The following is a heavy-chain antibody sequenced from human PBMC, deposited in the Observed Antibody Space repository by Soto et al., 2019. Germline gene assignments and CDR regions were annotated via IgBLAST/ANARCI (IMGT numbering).Heavy chain of an antibody. CDR3: ASESLLWFGLDY. J-gene: IGHJ4*02. V-gene: IGHV3-64*02. D-gene: IGHD3-10*01. CDR1: GFTFSSYA. Sequence: GGSLRLSCAASGFTFSSYAMHWVRQAPGKGLEYVSAISSNGGSTYYADSVKGRFTISRDNSKNTLYLQMGSLRAEDMAVYYCASESLLWFGLDYWGQGTLVTVS. CDR2: ISSNGGST.